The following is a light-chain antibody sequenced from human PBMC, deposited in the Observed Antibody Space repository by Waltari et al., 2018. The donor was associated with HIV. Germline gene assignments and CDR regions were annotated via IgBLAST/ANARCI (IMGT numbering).Light chain of an antibody. CDR1: TSNIGNNY. Sequence: QSVLTQPPSVSAAPGPKVPISCSGSTSNIGNNYVSWFQRLPGTAPILLIYDKRERPSGIPHRFSGATAGTAATLGSTGHQTGEEADYDCGTWDSGLSTVVFETATRVIVL. V-gene: IGLV1-51*01. CDR3: GTWDSGLSTVV. CDR2: DKR. J-gene: IGLJ1*01.